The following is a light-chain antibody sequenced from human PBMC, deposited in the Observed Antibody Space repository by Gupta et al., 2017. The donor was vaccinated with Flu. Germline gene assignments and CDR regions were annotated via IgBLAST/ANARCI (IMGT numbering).Light chain of an antibody. CDR3: ISYTDSNSDV. Sequence: SITITRTGTSSDVGGDNYVAWYQQHPGKAPKLMIYEVSNRPAGVSYRFSGSKSGNTASLTISGLQAEDEGDYYCISYTDSNSDVFGTGTKVTVL. V-gene: IGLV2-14*01. J-gene: IGLJ1*01. CDR2: EVS. CDR1: SSDVGGDNY.